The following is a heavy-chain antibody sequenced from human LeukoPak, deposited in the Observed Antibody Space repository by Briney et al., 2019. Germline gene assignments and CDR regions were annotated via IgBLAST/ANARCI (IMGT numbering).Heavy chain of an antibody. D-gene: IGHD3-16*01. V-gene: IGHV4-61*01. CDR1: GGSISSSSYY. J-gene: IGHJ3*02. CDR3: ARDGGWGSIIDAFDI. Sequence: SETLSLTCTVSGGSISSSSYYWGWIRQPPGKGLEWIGYIYYSGSTNYNPSLKSRVTISVDTSKNQFSLKLSSVTAADTAVYYCARDGGWGSIIDAFDIWGQGTMVTVSS. CDR2: IYYSGST.